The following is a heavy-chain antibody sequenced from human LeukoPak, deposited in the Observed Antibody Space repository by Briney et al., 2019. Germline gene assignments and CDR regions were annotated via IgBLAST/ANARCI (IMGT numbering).Heavy chain of an antibody. V-gene: IGHV3-33*01. CDR2: IWYDGSNK. J-gene: IGHJ4*02. Sequence: GGSLRLSCAASGFTFSSYGMHWVRQAPGKGLEWVALIWYDGSNKYYADPVKGRLTISRDNSKNTLYLQMNSLRAEDTAVYYCAREGPRGNSQFDYWGQGTLVTVSS. CDR3: AREGPRGNSQFDY. CDR1: GFTFSSYG. D-gene: IGHD2/OR15-2a*01.